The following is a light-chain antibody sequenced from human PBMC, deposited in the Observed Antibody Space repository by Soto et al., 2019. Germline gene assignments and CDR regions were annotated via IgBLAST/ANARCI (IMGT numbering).Light chain of an antibody. Sequence: QSVLTQPPSASGTPGQRVTISCAGSSSNIGRNTVSWYQQFPGTAPKLLIYNNNQRPSGVPDRFSCSKSGTSASLAISGLQSEDEADYYCAAWDDSLSGMVFGGGTKLTVL. V-gene: IGLV1-44*01. CDR3: AAWDDSLSGMV. CDR2: NNN. J-gene: IGLJ3*02. CDR1: SSNIGRNT.